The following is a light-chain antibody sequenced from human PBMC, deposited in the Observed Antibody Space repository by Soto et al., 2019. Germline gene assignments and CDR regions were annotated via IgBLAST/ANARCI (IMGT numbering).Light chain of an antibody. J-gene: IGKJ4*01. V-gene: IGKV3-11*01. CDR2: DAS. Sequence: EIVLTQSPATLSLSPGERATLSCRASQSVSSYLAWYQQKPGQAPRLLIYDASNRATGIPARFSGSGSGTDFTLTITSLELEDFAVYYCQHRSNWLAFGGGTKVDIK. CDR1: QSVSSY. CDR3: QHRSNWLA.